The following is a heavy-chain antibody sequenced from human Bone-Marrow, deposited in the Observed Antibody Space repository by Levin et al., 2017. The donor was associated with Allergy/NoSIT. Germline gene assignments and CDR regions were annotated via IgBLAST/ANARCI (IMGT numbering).Heavy chain of an antibody. V-gene: IGHV5-51*01. Sequence: GESLKISCKGSGYTFGNHWIGWVRQMPGKGLEWMGIIYPSDSDTRYSPSFQGQVTISIDKSISTAYLQWSSLKASDTAMYYCAKARQFGESKYGMDVWGQGTTVTVSS. J-gene: IGHJ6*02. CDR3: AKARQFGESKYGMDV. CDR1: GYTFGNHW. D-gene: IGHD3-10*01. CDR2: IYPSDSDT.